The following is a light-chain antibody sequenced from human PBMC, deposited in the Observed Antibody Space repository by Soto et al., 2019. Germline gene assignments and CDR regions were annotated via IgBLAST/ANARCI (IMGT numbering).Light chain of an antibody. Sequence: QPVLTQPPSVSEAPRQRVTISCFGSSSNIGKNAVNWYQQFPGKAPKLLIYYDDLLPSGVSDRFSGSKSGTSASLAISGLQSEDEADYYCATWDDKLNGWLFGGGTKVTVL. CDR1: SSNIGKNA. CDR2: YDD. CDR3: ATWDDKLNGWL. J-gene: IGLJ3*02. V-gene: IGLV1-36*01.